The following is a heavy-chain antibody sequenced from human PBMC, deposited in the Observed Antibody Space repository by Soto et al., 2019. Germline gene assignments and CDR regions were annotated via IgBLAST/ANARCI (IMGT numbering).Heavy chain of an antibody. J-gene: IGHJ5*02. CDR1: GFTFSSYW. D-gene: IGHD2-2*01. V-gene: IGHV3-7*03. CDR2: INEDASKK. Sequence: PGGSLRLSCAASGFTFSSYWMDWVRQAPGKGLEWVANINEDASKKYYVDSVKGRFTISRDNAENSLYLQMNSLRAEDTAVYYCAKEKISTSCCNWFDPWGQGTLVTVSS. CDR3: AKEKISTSCCNWFDP.